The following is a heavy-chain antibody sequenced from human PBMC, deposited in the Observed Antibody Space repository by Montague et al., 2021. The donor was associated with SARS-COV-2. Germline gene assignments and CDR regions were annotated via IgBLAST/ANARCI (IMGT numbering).Heavy chain of an antibody. CDR2: IYYTETTYYNPAPKSGTT. CDR3: SKGGGIGVSDS. V-gene: IGHV4-39*01. CDR1: GGSFSSTRYY. Sequence: SETLSLTCTFYGGSFSSTRYYWSWIRQPPGKGLVWIGSIYYTETTYYNPAPKSGTTFYSPSLKSRVTICVDAATNQVSLNLGSVTATDKAVYYCSKGGGIGVSDSWGQGTLVAVSS. D-gene: IGHD6-19*01. J-gene: IGHJ4*02.